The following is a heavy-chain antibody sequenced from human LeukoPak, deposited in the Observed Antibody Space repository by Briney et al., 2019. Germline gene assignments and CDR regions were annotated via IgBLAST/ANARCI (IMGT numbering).Heavy chain of an antibody. V-gene: IGHV3-23*01. CDR1: GFTFSSYA. D-gene: IGHD2-2*01. Sequence: GGSLRLSCAASGFTFSSYAMSWVRQAPGKGLEWVSAISGSGGSTYYADSVKGRFTISRDNSKNTLYLQMNSLRAEDTAVYYCAKESGRVPAAPNWFDPWGQGTLVTVSS. CDR3: AKESGRVPAAPNWFDP. CDR2: ISGSGGST. J-gene: IGHJ5*02.